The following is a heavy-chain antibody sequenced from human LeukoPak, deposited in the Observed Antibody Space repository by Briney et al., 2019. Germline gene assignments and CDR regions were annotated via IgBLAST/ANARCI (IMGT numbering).Heavy chain of an antibody. CDR1: GFTFSSYS. V-gene: IGHV3-21*01. CDR3: ARLANYYDSSGDDFDI. J-gene: IGHJ3*02. CDR2: ISSSSYI. D-gene: IGHD3-22*01. Sequence: GGSLRLSCAASGFTFSSYSMNWVRQAPGKGLEWVSSISSSSYIYYADSVKGRFTISRDNAKNSLYLQMNSLRAEDTAVYYCARLANYYDSSGDDFDIWGQGTMVTVSS.